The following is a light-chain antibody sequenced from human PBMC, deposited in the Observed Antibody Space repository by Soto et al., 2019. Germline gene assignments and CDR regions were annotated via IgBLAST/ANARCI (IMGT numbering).Light chain of an antibody. CDR1: QSISSY. CDR3: QQRSNWPQLT. CDR2: DAS. Sequence: IVLTQSPATLSLSPGERATLSCGASQSISSYLAWYQQKPGQAPRLLIYDASNRATGIPARFSGSGSGTDFTLTISSLEPEDFAVYYCQQRSNWPQLTFGGGTKVDIK. J-gene: IGKJ4*01. V-gene: IGKV3-11*01.